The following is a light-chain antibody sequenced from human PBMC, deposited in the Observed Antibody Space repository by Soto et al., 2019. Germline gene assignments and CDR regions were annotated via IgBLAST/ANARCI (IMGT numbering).Light chain of an antibody. V-gene: IGLV2-14*03. Sequence: QSALTQPASVSGSPGQSITISCTGTSSDVGDYNYVSYVSWYQQHPGKAPKLMIYDVTNRPSGVSNRFSGSKSGNTASLTISGLQAEDEADYYCSSYTSSSTLDVVFGGGTRSPS. J-gene: IGLJ2*01. CDR2: DVT. CDR1: SSDVGDYNY. CDR3: SSYTSSSTLDVV.